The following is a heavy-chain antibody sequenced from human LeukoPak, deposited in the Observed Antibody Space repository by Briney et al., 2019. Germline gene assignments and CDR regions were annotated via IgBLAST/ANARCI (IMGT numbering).Heavy chain of an antibody. V-gene: IGHV4-39*07. Sequence: PSETLSLTCTVSGGSISSSSYYWGWIRQPPGKGLEWIGSIYYSGSTYYNPSLKSRATISVDTSKNQFSLKLSSVTAADTAVYYCARSAAQRGGYYYYMDVWGKGTTVTVSS. CDR2: IYYSGST. D-gene: IGHD6-13*01. CDR1: GGSISSSSYY. CDR3: ARSAAQRGGYYYYMDV. J-gene: IGHJ6*03.